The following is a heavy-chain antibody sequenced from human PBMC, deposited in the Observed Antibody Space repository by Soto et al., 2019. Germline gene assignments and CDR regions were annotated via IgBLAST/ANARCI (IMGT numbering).Heavy chain of an antibody. CDR3: ARDNRAQSSGWYNY. J-gene: IGHJ4*02. CDR1: DYPFTSYG. D-gene: IGHD6-19*01. V-gene: IGHV1-18*01. CDR2: VSGYSGDT. Sequence: QIQLVQSGTEVKKPGASVKVSCKPSDYPFTSYGISWVRQAPGQGLEWMGWVSGYSGDTNYAQNFQGRVTLTTDISTSTAYMELRSLRSDDTAMYYCARDNRAQSSGWYNYWGQGTLVIVSS.